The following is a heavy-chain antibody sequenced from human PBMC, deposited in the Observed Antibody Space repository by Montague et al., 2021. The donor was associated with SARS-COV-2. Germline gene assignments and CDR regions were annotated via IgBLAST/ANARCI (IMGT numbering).Heavy chain of an antibody. CDR2: TYYRSKRYN. CDR1: GDSVARHRAR. Sequence: CAISGDSVARHRARWDEDRPEPSHGFEWLGRTYYRSKRYNDYAVSVRGRVTIDSDTSKNQFSLQLNSVTPEDTAIYYCTSGREGNYNVMDVWGQGTTVTVSS. V-gene: IGHV6-1*01. J-gene: IGHJ6*02. D-gene: IGHD1-1*01. CDR3: TSGREGNYNVMDV.